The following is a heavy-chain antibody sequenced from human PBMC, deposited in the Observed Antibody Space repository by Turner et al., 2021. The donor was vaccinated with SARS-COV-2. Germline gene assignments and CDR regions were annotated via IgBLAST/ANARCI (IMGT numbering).Heavy chain of an antibody. CDR2: IYYTGSA. D-gene: IGHD3-3*01. CDR1: GDPISRSTYY. CDR3: AGEASGVGSNDSPDY. Sequence: QLQLQESGPGPVKPSETLSLTCTVPGDPISRSTYYWGWIRQPPGKGLEWIGNIYYTGSAYYNPSLRSRVTMSVDTSKNQFSLKLTSVTAADTAVYYCAGEASGVGSNDSPDYWGQGTLVAVSS. V-gene: IGHV4-39*01. J-gene: IGHJ4*02.